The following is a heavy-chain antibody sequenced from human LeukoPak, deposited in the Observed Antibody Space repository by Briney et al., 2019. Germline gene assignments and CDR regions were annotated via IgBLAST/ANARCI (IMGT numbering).Heavy chain of an antibody. D-gene: IGHD6-13*01. V-gene: IGHV1-69*01. CDR2: IIPIFGTA. Sequence: SVKVSCKASGGTXSSYAISWVRQAPGQGLEWMGGIIPIFGTANYAQKFQGRVTITADESTSTAYMELSSLRSEDTAVYYCARGGSGIAAAGSVNWGQGTLVTASS. CDR3: ARGGSGIAAAGSVN. J-gene: IGHJ1*01. CDR1: GGTXSSYA.